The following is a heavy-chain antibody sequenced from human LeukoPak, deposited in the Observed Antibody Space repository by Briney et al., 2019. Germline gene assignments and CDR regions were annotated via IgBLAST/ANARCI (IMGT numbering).Heavy chain of an antibody. Sequence: RGASVKVSCTASGYFFSGYHVHWVRQAPGQGLDWMGRLYIDSGDTNYAQQFQGRVTMTRDTSISTAYMELSSLTSDDTAVYYCAGLGSTMEGRIDPWGQGTPVSVSS. CDR1: GYFFSGYH. CDR3: AGLGSTMEGRIDP. V-gene: IGHV1-2*02. J-gene: IGHJ5*02. CDR2: LYIDSGDT. D-gene: IGHD3-10*01.